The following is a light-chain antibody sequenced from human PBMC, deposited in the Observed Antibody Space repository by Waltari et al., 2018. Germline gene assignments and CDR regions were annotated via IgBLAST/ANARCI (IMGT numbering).Light chain of an antibody. V-gene: IGKV1-39*01. CDR2: AAS. CDR1: QSISSY. CDR3: QQSYSTPLT. J-gene: IGKJ4*01. Sequence: DIQMTQSPSSLSASVGDRVTITCRASQSISSYLNWYHQKPGKAPKLLIYAASSLQSGGPPRFSGSGSGTDFTLTISSLQPEDFATYYCQQSYSTPLTFGGGTKVEIK.